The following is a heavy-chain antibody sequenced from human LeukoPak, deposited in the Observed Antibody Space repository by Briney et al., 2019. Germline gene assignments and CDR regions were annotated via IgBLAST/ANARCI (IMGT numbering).Heavy chain of an antibody. V-gene: IGHV1-18*01. CDR2: ISAYNGNT. CDR3: ARDQQEWLQYINAFDI. J-gene: IGHJ3*02. Sequence: ASVKVSCKASGYTFTSYGISWVRQAPGQGLEWMGWISAYNGNTNYAQKLQGRVTMTTDTSTSTAYMELRSLRSDDTAMYYCARDQQEWLQYINAFDIWGQGTMVTVSS. CDR1: GYTFTSYG. D-gene: IGHD5-24*01.